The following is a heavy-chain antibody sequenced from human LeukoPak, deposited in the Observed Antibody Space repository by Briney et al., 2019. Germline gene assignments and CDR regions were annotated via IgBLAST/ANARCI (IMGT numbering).Heavy chain of an antibody. D-gene: IGHD2-21*01. CDR3: AREYCGGDCSTNWFDP. J-gene: IGHJ5*02. Sequence: SETLSLTCTVSDDSISDYYRGWIRQPPGKGLEWIGYFHNSGTSNYNPSLKSRVTMSVDTSKNQFSLKLSSVTAADTAVYYCAREYCGGDCSTNWFDPWGQGTLVTVSS. V-gene: IGHV4-59*12. CDR2: FHNSGTS. CDR1: DDSISDYY.